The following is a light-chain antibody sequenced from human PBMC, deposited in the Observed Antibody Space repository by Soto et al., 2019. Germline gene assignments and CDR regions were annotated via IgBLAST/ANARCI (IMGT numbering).Light chain of an antibody. CDR1: QSVSSSY. Sequence: EILLTQSPGTLSLSPGERATLSCRASQSVSSSYLSWYQLKPGQAPRLLIYGASSRATGIPDRFSGSGYGTDFTLTISRLEPEDFAVYYCQQYGYSFRAFGQGTKVE. CDR2: GAS. CDR3: QQYGYSFRA. V-gene: IGKV3-20*01. J-gene: IGKJ1*01.